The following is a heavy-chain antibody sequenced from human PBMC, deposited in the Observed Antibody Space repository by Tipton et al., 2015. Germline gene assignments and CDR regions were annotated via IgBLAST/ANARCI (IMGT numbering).Heavy chain of an antibody. D-gene: IGHD5-18*01. CDR1: GGSINSRSYY. J-gene: IGHJ6*02. CDR3: ARHVRAPGFNNGPRLARYGMDV. V-gene: IGHV4-39*01. Sequence: TLSLTCTVSGGSINSRSYYWVWIRQSPGKEVEWIGSVYYTGSTYYNPSLKRRSTISVDTSKHQFSLNLSTVAAADTAVYYCARHVRAPGFNNGPRLARYGMDVWGPGTTVIVSS. CDR2: VYYTGST.